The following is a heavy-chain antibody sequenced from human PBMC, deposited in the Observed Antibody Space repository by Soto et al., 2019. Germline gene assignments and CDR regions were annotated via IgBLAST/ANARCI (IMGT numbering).Heavy chain of an antibody. CDR2: INAGNGNT. J-gene: IGHJ4*02. D-gene: IGHD5-12*01. V-gene: IGHV1-3*01. CDR1: GYTFTSYA. CDR3: ARDDRDGYNDAGLDY. Sequence: ASVKVSCKASGYTFTSYAMHWVRQAPGQRLEWMGWINAGNGNTKYSQKFQGRVTITRDTSATTVYMELSSLKSDDTAVYYCARDDRDGYNDAGLDYWGQGTQVTVSS.